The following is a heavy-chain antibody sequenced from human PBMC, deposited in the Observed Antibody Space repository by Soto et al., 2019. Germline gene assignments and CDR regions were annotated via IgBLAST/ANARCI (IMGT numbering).Heavy chain of an antibody. CDR1: GFTFSSYD. J-gene: IGHJ4*02. CDR3: ARSDALDPWYDY. D-gene: IGHD2-15*01. CDR2: IGTAGDT. Sequence: GESLKISCAASGFTFSSYDMHWVRQATGKGLEWVSAIGTAGDTYYPGSVKGRFTISRENAKNSLYLQMNSLRAGDTAVYYCARSDALDPWYDYWGQGTLVTVSS. V-gene: IGHV3-13*01.